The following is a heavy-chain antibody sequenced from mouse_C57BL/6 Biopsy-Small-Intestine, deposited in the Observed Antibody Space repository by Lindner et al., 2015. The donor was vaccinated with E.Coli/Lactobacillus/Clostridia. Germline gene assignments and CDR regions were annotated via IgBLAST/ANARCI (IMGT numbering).Heavy chain of an antibody. CDR3: ARCITTVVATDFDV. CDR1: GYTFTSYG. CDR2: IYPRSGNT. V-gene: IGHV1-81*01. Sequence: VQLQESGAELARPGASVKLSYKASGYTFTSYGISWVKQRTGQGLEWIGEIYPRSGNTYYNEKFKGKATLTADKSSSTAYMELRSLTSEDSAVYFCARCITTVVATDFDVWGTGTTVTVSP. J-gene: IGHJ1*03. D-gene: IGHD1-1*01.